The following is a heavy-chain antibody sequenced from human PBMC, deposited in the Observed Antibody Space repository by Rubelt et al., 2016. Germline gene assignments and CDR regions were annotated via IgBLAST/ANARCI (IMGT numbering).Heavy chain of an antibody. J-gene: IGHJ4*02. CDR1: S. Sequence: SMNWVRQAPGKGLEWVSSISSSSYIYYADSVKGRFTISRDNAKNSLYLQMNSLRAEDTAVYYCARGAGWLQLETPLGYWGQGTLVTVSS. D-gene: IGHD5-24*01. CDR3: ARGAGWLQLETPLGY. CDR2: ISSSSYI. V-gene: IGHV3-21*01.